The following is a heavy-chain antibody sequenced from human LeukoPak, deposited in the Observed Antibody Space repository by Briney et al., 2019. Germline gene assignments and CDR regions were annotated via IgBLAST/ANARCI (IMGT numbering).Heavy chain of an antibody. V-gene: IGHV3-23*01. CDR3: AKVSTRSGSLGDAFDI. CDR2: ISGSGGST. CDR1: GFTFSSYA. Sequence: GGSLRLSCAASGFTFSSYAMSWVRQAPGKGLEWVSAISGSGGSTYYADSVKGRFTISRDNSKNTLYLQMNSLRAEDTAVYYCAKVSTRSGSLGDAFDIWGQGTMVTVSS. J-gene: IGHJ3*02. D-gene: IGHD6-13*01.